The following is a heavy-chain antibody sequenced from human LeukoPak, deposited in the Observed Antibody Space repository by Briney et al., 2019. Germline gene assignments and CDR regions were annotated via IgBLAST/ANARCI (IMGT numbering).Heavy chain of an antibody. J-gene: IGHJ5*02. CDR3: ARGGFLVQNHFDP. V-gene: IGHV4-61*02. CDR1: GGSISSGSYY. D-gene: IGHD3-3*01. CDR2: IHRSGST. Sequence: SSETLSLTCTVSGGSISSGSYYWSWIRQPGGKGLEWIGRIHRSGSTTYNPSGKSRVTISVNKSKNQFSLKLNSVTAADTAMYYCARGGFLVQNHFDPWGQGTLVTVSS.